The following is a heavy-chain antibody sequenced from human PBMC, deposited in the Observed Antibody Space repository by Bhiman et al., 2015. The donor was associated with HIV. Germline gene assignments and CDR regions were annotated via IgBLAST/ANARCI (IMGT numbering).Heavy chain of an antibody. D-gene: IGHD1-26*01. J-gene: IGHJ3*02. CDR2: ISFDGSNE. CDR1: GFTFSSYT. V-gene: IGHV3-30*04. Sequence: QVQLVESGGGVVQPGRSLRLSCAASGFTFSSYTMHWVRQAPGQGLEWVAVISFDGSNEYYADSVKGRFTISRDNSKNTLFLQMNSLRAEDMAVYYCASTDSGDLRYDGFDIWGQGTMVIVSS. CDR3: ASTDSGDLRYDGFDI.